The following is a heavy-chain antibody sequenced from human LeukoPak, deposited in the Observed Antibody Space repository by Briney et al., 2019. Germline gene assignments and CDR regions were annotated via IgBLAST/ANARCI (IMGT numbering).Heavy chain of an antibody. CDR3: RRGGNYYDTSVSNWLDP. D-gene: IGHD3-22*01. V-gene: IGHV3-23*01. J-gene: IGHJ5*02. Sequence: GGSLRLSCAASGFTFRNYAMGWVRRAPGKGLEWVSSISVSGGSTYYADSVKGRFTTSRDNSKSTLFLQMNSLRAEDTAVYYCRRGGNYYDTSVSNWLDPWAQGSLVTVSS. CDR1: GFTFRNYA. CDR2: ISVSGGST.